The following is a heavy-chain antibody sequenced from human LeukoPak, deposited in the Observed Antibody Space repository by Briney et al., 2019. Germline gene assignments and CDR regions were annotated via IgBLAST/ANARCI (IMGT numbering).Heavy chain of an antibody. D-gene: IGHD2-15*01. Sequence: GESLKISCKGSGYSLTSYWIGWVRQMPGKGLEWMGIIYPGDSDTRYSPSFQGQVTISADKSISTAYLRWSSLKASDTAMYYCARHFGYCSGGSCYSVWGQGTMVTVSS. CDR1: GYSLTSYW. CDR2: IYPGDSDT. J-gene: IGHJ3*01. V-gene: IGHV5-51*01. CDR3: ARHFGYCSGGSCYSV.